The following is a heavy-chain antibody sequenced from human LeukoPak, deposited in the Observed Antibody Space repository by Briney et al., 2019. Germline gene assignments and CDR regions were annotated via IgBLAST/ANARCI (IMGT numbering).Heavy chain of an antibody. D-gene: IGHD5-18*01. V-gene: IGHV4-34*01. CDR2: INHSGST. CDR3: ARGVTAMVT. J-gene: IGHJ4*02. Sequence: SEALSLTCAVYGGSFSGYYWSWIRQPPGKGLEWIGEINHSGSTNYNPSLKSRVTISVDTSKNQFSLKLSSVTAADTAVYYCARGVTAMVTWGQGTLVTVSS. CDR1: GGSFSGYY.